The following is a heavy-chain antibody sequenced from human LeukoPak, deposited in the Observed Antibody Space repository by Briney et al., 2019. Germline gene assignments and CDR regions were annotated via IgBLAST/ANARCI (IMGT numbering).Heavy chain of an antibody. J-gene: IGHJ4*02. CDR1: GFCFSTYW. Sequence: GGSLRLSCAASGFCFSTYWMNWVRQPPGKGLEWVANIMRDGSEKYYVDSVKGRFTISRDNAKNSLYLQMNSLRAEDTAVYYCARDPSRGYSYGYADYWGQGSLVIVSS. D-gene: IGHD5-18*01. CDR2: IMRDGSEK. V-gene: IGHV3-7*01. CDR3: ARDPSRGYSYGYADY.